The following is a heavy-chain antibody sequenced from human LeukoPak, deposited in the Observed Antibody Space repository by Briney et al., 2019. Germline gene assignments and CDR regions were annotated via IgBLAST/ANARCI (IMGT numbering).Heavy chain of an antibody. D-gene: IGHD6-13*01. CDR1: GFTFSSYA. CDR2: ISYDGSNK. Sequence: PGGSLRLSCAASGFTFSSYAMHWVRQAPGKGLEWVAVISYDGSNKYYADSVKGRFTISRDNSKNTLYLQMNSLRAEDTAVYYCARDRNQKRIAAAGYFDYWGQGTLVTVSS. J-gene: IGHJ4*02. V-gene: IGHV3-30-3*01. CDR3: ARDRNQKRIAAAGYFDY.